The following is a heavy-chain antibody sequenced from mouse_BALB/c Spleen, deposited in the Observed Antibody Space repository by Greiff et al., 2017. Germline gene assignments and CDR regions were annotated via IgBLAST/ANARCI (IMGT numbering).Heavy chain of an antibody. V-gene: IGHV7-1*02. CDR3: ARDALLLGAMDY. CDR1: GFTFSDFY. CDR2: SRNKANDYTT. Sequence: EVNLVESGGGLVQPGGSLRLSCATSGFTFSDFYMEWVRQPPGQRLEWIAASRNKANDYTTEYSASVKGRFIVSRDTSQSILYLQMNALRAEDTAIDYCARDALLLGAMDYWGQGTSVTVSS. D-gene: IGHD1-1*01. J-gene: IGHJ4*01.